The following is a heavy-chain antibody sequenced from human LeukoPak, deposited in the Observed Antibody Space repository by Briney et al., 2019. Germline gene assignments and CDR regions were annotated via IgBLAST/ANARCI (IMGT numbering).Heavy chain of an antibody. J-gene: IGHJ5*02. CDR3: ARVEMATTSRNWFDP. Sequence: SETLSLTCTVSGGSISSYYWSWIRQPPGKGLEWIGYIYYSGSTNYSPSLKSRVTISVDTSKNQFSLKLSSVTAADTAVYYCARVEMATTSRNWFDPWGQGTLVTVSS. CDR2: IYYSGST. V-gene: IGHV4-59*01. CDR1: GGSISSYY. D-gene: IGHD5-24*01.